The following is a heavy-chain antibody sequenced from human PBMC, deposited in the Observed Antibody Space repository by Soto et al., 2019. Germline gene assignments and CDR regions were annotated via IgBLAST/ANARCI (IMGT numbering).Heavy chain of an antibody. CDR1: DDSSSNYK. Sequence: QVQLQESGPGLVKPSETLSLTCTVSDDSSSNYKWSWIRQPPGRRLEWIGYIDSNGGTSYNPSHQSRVTEPIDASTKQIFLKLSSVTAADTAVYYCVRQGFGRLHGLVDAWGQGTTVTVSS. J-gene: IGHJ6*02. D-gene: IGHD3-10*01. CDR2: IDSNGGT. CDR3: VRQGFGRLHGLVDA. V-gene: IGHV4-59*08.